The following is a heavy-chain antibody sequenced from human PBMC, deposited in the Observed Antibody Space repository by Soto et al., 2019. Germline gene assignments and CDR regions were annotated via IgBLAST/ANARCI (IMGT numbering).Heavy chain of an antibody. Sequence: GGSVILSCAASVFTFSDYYMSWGRQAPGKGLEWVSYISSSGSTIYYADSVKGRFTISRDNAKNSLYLQMNSLRAEDTAVYYCARDLVVVPARTREIPWGQGTLVTVSS. CDR2: ISSSGSTI. V-gene: IGHV3-11*01. CDR1: VFTFSDYY. J-gene: IGHJ5*02. CDR3: ARDLVVVPARTREIP. D-gene: IGHD2-2*01.